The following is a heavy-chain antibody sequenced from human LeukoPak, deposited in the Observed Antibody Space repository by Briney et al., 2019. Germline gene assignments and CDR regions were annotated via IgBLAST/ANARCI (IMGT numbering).Heavy chain of an antibody. Sequence: SETMSRTCTVSGGSISSSSCYWRWIRQPPGKGLEWIGSIYYSGSTYYNPSLKSRVTISVDTSKNQFSLKLSSVTAADTAVYTCARLYHDFWSGYAYYYYMDVWGKGTTVTVSS. CDR3: ARLYHDFWSGYAYYYYMDV. V-gene: IGHV4-39*01. D-gene: IGHD3-3*01. CDR2: IYYSGST. CDR1: GGSISSSSCY. J-gene: IGHJ6*03.